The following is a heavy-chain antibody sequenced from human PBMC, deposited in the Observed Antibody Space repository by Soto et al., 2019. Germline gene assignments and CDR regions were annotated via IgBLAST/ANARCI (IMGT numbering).Heavy chain of an antibody. CDR1: DESVTSPGNY. V-gene: IGHV4-31*11. D-gene: IGHD2-15*01. Sequence: VQLQESGPGLVKPSQTLSLTCDVSDESVTSPGNYWNWIRQRPDTGLEWIGYISSGGSPFYKPSLKSRVSISLATSTNVISLTLRSVTAADTAVYYCTLNHCAGGGCYDRDYWGRGTRVTVSS. J-gene: IGHJ1*01. CDR3: TLNHCAGGGCYDRDY. CDR2: ISSGGSP.